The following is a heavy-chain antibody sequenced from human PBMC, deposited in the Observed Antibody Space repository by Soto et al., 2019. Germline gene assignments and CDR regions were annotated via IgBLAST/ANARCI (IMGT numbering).Heavy chain of an antibody. CDR2: ISSSGGYI. V-gene: IGHV3-23*01. Sequence: GGSLRLSCAASTFTFSTYSMNWVRQAPGKGLEWVSAISSSGGYIYYADSVKGRFTISRDNSKNTLYLQMNSLRAEDTAVYYCAKVRYSGYDSTDYYYYGMDVWGQGTTVTVSS. J-gene: IGHJ6*02. D-gene: IGHD5-12*01. CDR3: AKVRYSGYDSTDYYYYGMDV. CDR1: TFTFSTYS.